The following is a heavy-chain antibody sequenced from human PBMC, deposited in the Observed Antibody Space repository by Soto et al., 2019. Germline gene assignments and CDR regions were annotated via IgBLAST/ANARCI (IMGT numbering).Heavy chain of an antibody. Sequence: GESLKISCKGSGYNFTTYWIGWGRPMPGKGLEWMGIIYPGDSDTRYSTSFQGQVTISADKSISTAYLQRGSLKASDTAMYYCARSPYQLVDPYDFDYWGQGTLVTVSS. V-gene: IGHV5-51*01. CDR3: ARSPYQLVDPYDFDY. CDR1: GYNFTTYW. CDR2: IYPGDSDT. J-gene: IGHJ4*02. D-gene: IGHD6-6*01.